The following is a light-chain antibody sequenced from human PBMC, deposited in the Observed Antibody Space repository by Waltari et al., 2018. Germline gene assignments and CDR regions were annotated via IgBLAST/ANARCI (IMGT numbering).Light chain of an antibody. V-gene: IGKV3-11*01. CDR1: QSVRSY. CDR3: QQRSDWPT. CDR2: DAS. J-gene: IGKJ4*01. Sequence: ELVLTQSPAPLSLSPGERATLSCRASQSVRSYLVWYQQKPGQAPRLLIYDASNRATGIPARFSGSGSGTDFTLTISSLEPEDFAVYYCQQRSDWPTFGGGTKVEIK.